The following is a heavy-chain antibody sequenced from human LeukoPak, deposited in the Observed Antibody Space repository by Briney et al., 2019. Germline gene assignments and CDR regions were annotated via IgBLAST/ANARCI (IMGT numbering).Heavy chain of an antibody. V-gene: IGHV4-34*01. Sequence: SETLSLTCAVYGGSFSGYYWSWIRQPPGEGLEWIGEINHSGSTNYNSSLKSRVTISVDTSKNQFSLKLSSVTAADTAVCYCARRPMVRGVIDYWGQGTQVTVSS. CDR1: GGSFSGYY. D-gene: IGHD3-10*01. CDR2: INHSGST. J-gene: IGHJ4*02. CDR3: ARRPMVRGVIDY.